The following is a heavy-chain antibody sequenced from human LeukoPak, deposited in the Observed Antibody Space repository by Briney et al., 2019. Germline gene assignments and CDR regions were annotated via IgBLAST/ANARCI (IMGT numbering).Heavy chain of an antibody. D-gene: IGHD4-17*01. CDR1: GFTFSSYN. Sequence: GGSLRLSCAASGFTFSSYNMNWVRQAPGKGLEWVSSISSSSSYIYYADSVKGRFTISRDNAKNSLYLQMNSLRAEDTAVYYCAATPVTRGRTWGQGTLVTVSS. V-gene: IGHV3-21*01. J-gene: IGHJ5*02. CDR2: ISSSSSYI. CDR3: AATPVTRGRT.